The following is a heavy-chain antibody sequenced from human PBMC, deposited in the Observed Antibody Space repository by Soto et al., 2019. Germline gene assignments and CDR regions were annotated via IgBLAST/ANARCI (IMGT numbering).Heavy chain of an antibody. CDR1: GGTFSSYA. V-gene: IGHV1-69*01. Sequence: QVQLVQSGAEVKKPGSSVKVSCKASGGTFSSYAISWVRQAPGQGLEGMGGIIPIFGTANYAQKFQGRVTITADESTSTAYMELSSLTSEDTALYYCARGPPGCELLEYFQLWGQGTLVTVSS. J-gene: IGHJ1*01. D-gene: IGHD1-26*01. CDR3: ARGPPGCELLEYFQL. CDR2: IIPIFGTA.